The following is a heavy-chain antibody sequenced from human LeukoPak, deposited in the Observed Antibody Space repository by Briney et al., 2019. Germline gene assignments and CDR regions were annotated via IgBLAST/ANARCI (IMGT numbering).Heavy chain of an antibody. CDR3: ARDSGPDSPTDY. D-gene: IGHD6-25*01. CDR1: GFTVSSNY. J-gene: IGHJ4*02. CDR2: IYSGGST. Sequence: GGSLRLSCAASGFTVSSNYMSWVRQAPGKGLEWVSVIYSGGSTYYADSVKGRFTISRDNSKNTLYLQVNSLRAEDTAVYYCARDSGPDSPTDYWGQGALVTVSS. V-gene: IGHV3-66*01.